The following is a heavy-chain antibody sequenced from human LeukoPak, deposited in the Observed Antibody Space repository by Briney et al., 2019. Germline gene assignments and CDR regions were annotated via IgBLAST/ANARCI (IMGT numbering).Heavy chain of an antibody. J-gene: IGHJ4*02. Sequence: PGGSLRLSCAASGFTFSDYYMIWIRQAPGKGLEWVSYINNSGSPIYYADSVKGRFTISRDSAKNSLYLQMNSLRAEDTAVYYCGRDEPISMVRGVIDYWGQGTLVTVSS. V-gene: IGHV3-11*01. CDR1: GFTFSDYY. D-gene: IGHD3-10*01. CDR2: INNSGSPI. CDR3: GRDEPISMVRGVIDY.